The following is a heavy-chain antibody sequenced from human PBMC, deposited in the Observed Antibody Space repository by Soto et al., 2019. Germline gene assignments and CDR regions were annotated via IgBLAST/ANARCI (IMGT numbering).Heavy chain of an antibody. D-gene: IGHD3-22*01. Sequence: GGSLRLACAASGFTFSNAWMNWVRQAPGKGLEWVGRIKSKTDGGTTDYAAPVKGRFTISRDDSKNTLYLQMNSLKTEDTAVYYCTTDPVTMIVVVPSSGWGQGTLVTVSS. CDR2: IKSKTDGGTT. J-gene: IGHJ4*02. CDR1: GFTFSNAW. V-gene: IGHV3-15*07. CDR3: TTDPVTMIVVVPSSG.